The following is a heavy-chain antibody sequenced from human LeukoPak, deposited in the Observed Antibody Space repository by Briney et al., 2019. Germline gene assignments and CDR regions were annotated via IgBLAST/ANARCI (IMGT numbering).Heavy chain of an antibody. CDR2: MYYSGSN. CDR3: ARPYYYDSRIAP. CDR1: GGSISSGDYY. J-gene: IGHJ5*02. D-gene: IGHD3-22*01. Sequence: SETLSLTCTVSGGSISSGDYYWSWIRPPPGKGLEWIAYMYYSGSNYYTPSLKSRVTMSADTSKNQLSLKLSSVTAADTAVYYCARPYYYDSRIAPWGQGILVTVSS. V-gene: IGHV4-30-4*01.